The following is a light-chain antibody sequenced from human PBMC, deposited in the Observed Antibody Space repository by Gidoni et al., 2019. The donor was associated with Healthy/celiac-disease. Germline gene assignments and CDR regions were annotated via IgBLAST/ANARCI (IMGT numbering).Light chain of an antibody. CDR2: DAS. CDR3: QQRSNWPPLT. Sequence: EIVLTQSPATLSLSPGERATLSCSASQRVSSYLAWYKQKPGQAPRLLIYDASNRATGIPARFSGSGSGTDFTLTISSLEPEDFAVYYCQQRSNWPPLTFGGGTKVEIK. CDR1: QRVSSY. V-gene: IGKV3-11*01. J-gene: IGKJ4*01.